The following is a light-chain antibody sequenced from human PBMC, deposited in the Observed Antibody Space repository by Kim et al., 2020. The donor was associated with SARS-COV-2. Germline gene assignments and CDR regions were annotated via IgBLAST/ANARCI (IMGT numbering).Light chain of an antibody. CDR2: VGTGGIVG. J-gene: IGLJ2*01. CDR1: SGYRNDK. CDR3: GADHGSGSNFVV. Sequence: LTCTLSSGYRNDKVDWYQQGPGKGPRFVMRVGTGGIVGSDGDGSPDRFSVLGSGLNRYLTIKNIQEEDESDYHCGADHGSGSNFVVFGGGTQLTVL. V-gene: IGLV9-49*01.